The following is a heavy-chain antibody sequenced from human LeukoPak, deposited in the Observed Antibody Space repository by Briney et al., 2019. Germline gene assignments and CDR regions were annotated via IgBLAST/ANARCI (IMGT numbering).Heavy chain of an antibody. D-gene: IGHD6-19*01. CDR2: IYYSGST. CDR3: ARPRFPGIAVAGTSRWYDP. J-gene: IGHJ5*02. V-gene: IGHV4-30-4*08. CDR1: GGSISSGDYY. Sequence: PSQTLTLTCTVSGGSISSGDYYWSWIRQPPGKGLEWIGYIYYSGSTNYNPSLKSRVTISVDTPKNQFSLKLSSVTAADTAVYYCARPRFPGIAVAGTSRWYDPWGQGTLVTVSS.